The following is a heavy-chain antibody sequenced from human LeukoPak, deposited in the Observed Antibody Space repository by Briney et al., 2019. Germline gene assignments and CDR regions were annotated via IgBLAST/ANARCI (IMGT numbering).Heavy chain of an antibody. CDR2: LYPGDSDT. J-gene: IGHJ4*02. CDR1: GYSFSTYW. D-gene: IGHD3-22*01. CDR3: ARGRYYDSTALFDY. V-gene: IGHV5-51*01. Sequence: GESLKISCKGSGYSFSTYWIGWVRQMPGKGLEWMGMLYPGDSDTRYSPSFQGQVTMSADKSLNTAYLQWSSLKASDTAMYYCARGRYYDSTALFDYWGQGTLVTVSS.